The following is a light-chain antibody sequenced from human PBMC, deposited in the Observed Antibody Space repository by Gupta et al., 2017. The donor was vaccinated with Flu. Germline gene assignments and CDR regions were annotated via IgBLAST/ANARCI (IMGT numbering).Light chain of an antibody. Sequence: DIQMPQSPSSLSASVGDRVTITCRASQGISSYLNWYQQKPGKAPKLLIYAASSLQSGVPSRFSGSGSGTDFTLTSSSLQPEDFATYYCQQSYSTPRWTFGQGTKVEIK. V-gene: IGKV1-39*01. J-gene: IGKJ1*01. CDR2: AAS. CDR1: QGISSY. CDR3: QQSYSTPRWT.